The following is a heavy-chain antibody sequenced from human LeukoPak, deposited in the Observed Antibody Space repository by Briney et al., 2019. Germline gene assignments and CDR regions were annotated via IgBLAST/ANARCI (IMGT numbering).Heavy chain of an antibody. Sequence: PGGSLRLSCAASGFTFDDYAMHWLRQAPGKGLERVSLISGDGGSTYYEDYVKVRFTISRDNSKNSLELQMNSLRTEDTVLYYCAKGAQYYYDSSGYYVGYFDYWGQGTLVTVSS. CDR3: AKGAQYYYDSSGYYVGYFDY. CDR2: ISGDGGST. CDR1: GFTFDDYA. V-gene: IGHV3-43*02. D-gene: IGHD3-22*01. J-gene: IGHJ4*02.